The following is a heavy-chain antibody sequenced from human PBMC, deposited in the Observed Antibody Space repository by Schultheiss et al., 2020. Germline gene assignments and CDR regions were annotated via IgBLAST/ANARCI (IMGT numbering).Heavy chain of an antibody. CDR1: GFTFSDYY. Sequence: GGSLRLSCAASGFTFSDYYMSWIRQAPGKGLEWVSYISSSGSTIYYADSVKGRFTISRDNAKNSLYLQMNSLRAEDTALYYCARDSAPGLSAGIDGVFMDIWGRGTTVTVAS. D-gene: IGHD2-8*02. J-gene: IGHJ6*03. CDR3: ARDSAPGLSAGIDGVFMDI. CDR2: ISSSGSTI. V-gene: IGHV3-11*01.